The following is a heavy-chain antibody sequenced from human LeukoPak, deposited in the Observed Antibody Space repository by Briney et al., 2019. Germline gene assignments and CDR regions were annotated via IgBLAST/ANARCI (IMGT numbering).Heavy chain of an antibody. D-gene: IGHD5-18*01. V-gene: IGHV3-9*01. Sequence: GGSLRLSCAASGFTFDDYAMHWVRQAPGKGLEWVSGISWNSGSIGYADSVKGRFTISRDNAKNSLYLQMNSLRAEDTAVYYCARGGYSYGYRHPYDYWGQGTLVTVSS. CDR1: GFTFDDYA. CDR2: ISWNSGSI. CDR3: ARGGYSYGYRHPYDY. J-gene: IGHJ4*01.